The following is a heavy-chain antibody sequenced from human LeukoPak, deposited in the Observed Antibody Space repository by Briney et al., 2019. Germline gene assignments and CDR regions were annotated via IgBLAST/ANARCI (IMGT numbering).Heavy chain of an antibody. CDR2: IYHSGTT. V-gene: IGHV4-39*02. CDR3: ARVGGHYLSDASGYYFGFSWFDP. J-gene: IGHJ5*02. CDR1: GGSIISNGYY. D-gene: IGHD3-22*01. Sequence: PSETLSLTCTVSGGSIISNGYYWSWIRQPPGKGLEWLGNIYHSGTTYYNPSLKSRVTVSVETSKNHFSLKLTSVTAADTAVYYCARVGGHYLSDASGYYFGFSWFDPWGQGTLVTVSS.